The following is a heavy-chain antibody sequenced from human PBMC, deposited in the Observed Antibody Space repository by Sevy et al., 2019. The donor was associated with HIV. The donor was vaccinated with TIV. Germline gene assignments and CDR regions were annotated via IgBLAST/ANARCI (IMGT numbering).Heavy chain of an antibody. CDR1: GYTFTSQY. D-gene: IGHD3-9*01. CDR3: AIESDKYDILTGYYPFDY. CDR2: IKPSGGST. V-gene: IGHV1-46*01. J-gene: IGHJ4*02. Sequence: ASVKVSCKASGYTFTSQYMHWVRQAPGQGLEWMGIIKPSGGSTTYAQKFQGRVTMTRYTSTSTVYMERSSLRSEDTAVYYCAIESDKYDILTGYYPFDYWGQGTLVTVSS.